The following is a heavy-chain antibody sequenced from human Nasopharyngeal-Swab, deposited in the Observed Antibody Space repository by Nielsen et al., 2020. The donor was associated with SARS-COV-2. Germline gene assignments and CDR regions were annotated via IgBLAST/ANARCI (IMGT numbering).Heavy chain of an antibody. V-gene: IGHV3-49*03. CDR3: TRGGVFVVVIASTFDY. Sequence: GESLKISCTASGFTFGDYAMSWFRQAPGKGLEWVGFIRSKAYGGTTEYAASVKGRFTISRDDYKSIAYLQMNSLKTEDTAVYYCTRGGVFVVVIASTFDYWGQGTLVTVSS. CDR1: GFTFGDYA. D-gene: IGHD2-21*01. J-gene: IGHJ4*02. CDR2: IRSKAYGGTT.